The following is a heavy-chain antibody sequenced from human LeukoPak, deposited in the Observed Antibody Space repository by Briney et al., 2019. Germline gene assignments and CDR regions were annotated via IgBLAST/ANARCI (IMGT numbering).Heavy chain of an antibody. J-gene: IGHJ4*02. Sequence: ASVKVSCKASGYTFTGYYTHWVRQAPGQGLEWMGWINPNSGGTNYAQKFQGRVTMTRDTSISTAYMELSRLRSDDTAVYYCARGHYDILTGYYSFDYWGQGTLVTVSS. CDR1: GYTFTGYY. CDR2: INPNSGGT. D-gene: IGHD3-9*01. CDR3: ARGHYDILTGYYSFDY. V-gene: IGHV1-2*02.